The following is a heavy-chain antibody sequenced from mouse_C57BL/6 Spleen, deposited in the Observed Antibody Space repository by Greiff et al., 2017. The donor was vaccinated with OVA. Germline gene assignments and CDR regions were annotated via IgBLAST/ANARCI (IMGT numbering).Heavy chain of an antibody. D-gene: IGHD3-3*01. CDR3: ARDSQGPDY. V-gene: IGHV1-72*01. Sequence: VKLQQSGAELVKPGASVKRSCKASGYTFTSSWSPGGKQRPGRGLEWIGRIDPNMGGTKYNEKFKSKATLTVDKPSSTAYMQLSSLTSEDSAVYYCARDSQGPDYWGQGTTLTVSS. CDR1: GYTFTSSW. CDR2: IDPNMGGT. J-gene: IGHJ2*01.